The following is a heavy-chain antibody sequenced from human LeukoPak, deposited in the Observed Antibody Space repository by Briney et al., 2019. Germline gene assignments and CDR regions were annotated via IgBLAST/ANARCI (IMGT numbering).Heavy chain of an antibody. CDR3: AKLHSATITADFDH. CDR2: ISIGSDYT. CDR1: GFTFSGSA. Sequence: PGGSLRLSCAASGFTFSGSAMSWVRQAPGKGLEWVSGISIGSDYTYYADSVKGRFTISRDNSKNTLSLQMSNLRAEDTAIYYCAKLHSATITADFDHWGQGTLVTVSS. J-gene: IGHJ4*02. V-gene: IGHV3-23*01. D-gene: IGHD1-14*01.